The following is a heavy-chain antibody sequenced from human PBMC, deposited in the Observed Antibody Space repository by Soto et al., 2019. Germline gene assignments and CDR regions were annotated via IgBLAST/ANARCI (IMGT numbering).Heavy chain of an antibody. V-gene: IGHV4-59*01. D-gene: IGHD5-18*01. CDR3: ARAYTAKGGLYYYYVMDV. Sequence: SETLSLTCTVSGGSISSYYWSWIRQPPGKGLEWIGYIYYSGSTNYNPSLKSRVTISVDTSKNQFSLKLSSVTAADTAVYYCARAYTAKGGLYYYYVMDVWGQGTTVTVSS. J-gene: IGHJ6*02. CDR2: IYYSGST. CDR1: GGSISSYY.